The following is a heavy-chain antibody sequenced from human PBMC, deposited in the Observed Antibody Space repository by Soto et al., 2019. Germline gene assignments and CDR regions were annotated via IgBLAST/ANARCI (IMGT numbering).Heavy chain of an antibody. Sequence: PSETLSLTCTVSGGSISSGGYYWSWIRQHPGKGLEWIGYIYYSGSTYYNPSLKSRVTISVDTSKNQFSLKLSSVTAADTAVYYCARASGLYCSGGSCSQQKRYYYGMDVWGQGTTVTVSS. CDR2: IYYSGST. CDR1: GGSISSGGYY. CDR3: ARASGLYCSGGSCSQQKRYYYGMDV. D-gene: IGHD2-15*01. J-gene: IGHJ6*02. V-gene: IGHV4-31*03.